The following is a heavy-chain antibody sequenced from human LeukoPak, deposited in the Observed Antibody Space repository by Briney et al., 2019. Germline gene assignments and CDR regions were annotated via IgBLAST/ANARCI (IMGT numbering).Heavy chain of an antibody. CDR2: MNPNSGHT. D-gene: IGHD5-18*01. Sequence: ASVKVSCKPSGYTFTNYDINWVRQATGQGLEWMGWMNPNSGHTGYAQKFQGRVTMTRNSSISTAYMELSSLRSEDTAVYYCARRGYTDMDVWGKGTTVTVSS. CDR3: ARRGYTDMDV. J-gene: IGHJ6*03. CDR1: GYTFTNYD. V-gene: IGHV1-8*01.